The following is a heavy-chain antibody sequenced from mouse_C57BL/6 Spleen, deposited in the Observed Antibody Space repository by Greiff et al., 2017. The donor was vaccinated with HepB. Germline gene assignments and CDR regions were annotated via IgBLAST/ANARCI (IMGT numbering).Heavy chain of an antibody. V-gene: IGHV1-59*01. CDR1: GYTFTSYW. CDR3: ARGGSSYAVDY. Sequence: QVQLQQPGAELVRPGTSVKLSCKASGYTFTSYWMHWVKQRPGQGLEWIGVIDPSDSYTNYNQKFKGKATLTVDTSSSTAYMQLSSLTSEDSAVYYCARGGSSYAVDYWGQGTSVTVSS. CDR2: IDPSDSYT. J-gene: IGHJ4*01.